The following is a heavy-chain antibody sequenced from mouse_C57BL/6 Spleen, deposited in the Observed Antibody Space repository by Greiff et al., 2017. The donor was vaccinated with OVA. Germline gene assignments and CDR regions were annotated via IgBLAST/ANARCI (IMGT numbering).Heavy chain of an antibody. D-gene: IGHD1-1*01. CDR1: GFSLTSYG. CDR2: IWSGGST. CDR3: ARNDYGSSYTWFAY. J-gene: IGHJ3*01. Sequence: VKLVESGPGLVQPSQSLSITCPVSGFSLTSYGVHWVRQSPGKGLEWLGVIWSGGSTDYNAAFISRLSISKDNSKSQVFFKMNSLQADDTAIYYCARNDYGSSYTWFAYWGQGTLVTVSA. V-gene: IGHV2-2*01.